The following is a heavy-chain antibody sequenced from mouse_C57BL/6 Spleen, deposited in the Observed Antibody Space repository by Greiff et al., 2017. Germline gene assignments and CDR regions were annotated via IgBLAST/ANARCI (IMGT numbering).Heavy chain of an antibody. CDR1: GYTFTSYW. J-gene: IGHJ4*01. D-gene: IGHD2-4*01. CDR2: IHPNSGST. Sequence: VQLQQSGAELVKPGASVKLSCKASGYTFTSYWMHWVKQRPGQGLEWIGMIHPNSGSTNYNEKFKSKATLTVDKSSSTAYMQLSRLKSEDSAVYYGAREESRYYDSNYYAMDYWGQGTSVTVSS. CDR3: AREESRYYDSNYYAMDY. V-gene: IGHV1-64*01.